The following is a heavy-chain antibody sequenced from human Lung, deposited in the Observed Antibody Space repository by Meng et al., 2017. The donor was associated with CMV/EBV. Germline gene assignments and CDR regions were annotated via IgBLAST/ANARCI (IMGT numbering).Heavy chain of an antibody. CDR2: INPNSGGT. Sequence: ASVXVSXKASGYTFTGYYMHWVRQAPGQGLEWMGWINPNSGGTNYAQKFQGRVTMTRDTSISTAYMELSRLRSDDTAVYYCARGSIVVVPAAINDMDVWGQRTTVTVSS. CDR1: GYTFTGYY. J-gene: IGHJ6*01. D-gene: IGHD2-2*02. V-gene: IGHV1-2*02. CDR3: ARGSIVVVPAAINDMDV.